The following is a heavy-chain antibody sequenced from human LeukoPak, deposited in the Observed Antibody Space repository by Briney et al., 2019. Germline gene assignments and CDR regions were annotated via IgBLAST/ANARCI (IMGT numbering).Heavy chain of an antibody. CDR2: ISGSGGST. J-gene: IGHJ4*02. CDR1: GFTFSSYA. D-gene: IGHD3-16*01. Sequence: GGSLRLSCAASGFTFSSYAMSWVRQAPGKALEWVSAISGSGGSTYYADSMKGRFTTSRDNSKNTLYLQMNSQRAEETAVYYCAKGYYDYVWGSYYFDYWGQGTLVTVSS. CDR3: AKGYYDYVWGSYYFDY. V-gene: IGHV3-23*01.